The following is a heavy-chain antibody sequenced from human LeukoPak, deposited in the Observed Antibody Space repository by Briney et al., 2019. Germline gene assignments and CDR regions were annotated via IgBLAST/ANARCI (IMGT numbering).Heavy chain of an antibody. CDR3: TRQITIFGVVGAFDI. D-gene: IGHD3-3*01. V-gene: IGHV3-73*01. CDR2: IRSKANSYAT. J-gene: IGHJ3*02. CDR1: GFTFSGSA. Sequence: GGSLRLSCAASGFTFSGSAMHWVRQASGKGLEWVGRIRSKANSYATAYAASVKGRFTISRDDSKNTAYLQMNSLKTEDTAVYYCTRQITIFGVVGAFDIWGQGTMVTVSS.